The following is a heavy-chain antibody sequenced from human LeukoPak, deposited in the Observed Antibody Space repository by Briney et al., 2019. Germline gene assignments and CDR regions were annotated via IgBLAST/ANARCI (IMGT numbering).Heavy chain of an antibody. CDR2: IYTSGST. CDR3: ARDRYCSSTSCHRVRWFNP. Sequence: SQTLSLTCTVSGGSISSGSYYWSWIRQPAGKGLEWIGRIYTSGSTNYNPSLKSRVTISVDTSKNQFSLKLSSVTAADTAVYYCARDRYCSSTSCHRVRWFNPWGQGTLVTVSS. D-gene: IGHD2-2*01. V-gene: IGHV4-61*02. J-gene: IGHJ5*02. CDR1: GGSISSGSYY.